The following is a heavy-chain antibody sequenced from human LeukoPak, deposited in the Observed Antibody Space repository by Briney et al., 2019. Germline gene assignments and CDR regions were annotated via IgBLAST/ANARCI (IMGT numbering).Heavy chain of an antibody. CDR1: GDSVSSNRAA. V-gene: IGHV6-1*01. CDR3: ASGGTTVAGMDV. D-gene: IGHD1-1*01. CDR2: TYYRSKWYT. Sequence: SQTLSLTCVISGDSVSSNRAAWNWIRQSPSKGLEWLGRTYYRSKWYTDYVVSVKSRITVNPDTFKNQFSLQLNSVTPEDTAVYYCASGGTTVAGMDVWGQGTTVTVSS. J-gene: IGHJ6*02.